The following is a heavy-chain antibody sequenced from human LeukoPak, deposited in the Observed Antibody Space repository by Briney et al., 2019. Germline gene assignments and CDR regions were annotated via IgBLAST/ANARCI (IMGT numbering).Heavy chain of an antibody. J-gene: IGHJ5*02. Sequence: SETLSLTCAVYGGSFSGYYWSWIRQPPGKGLEWIGEINHSGSTNYNPSLKSRVTISVDTSKNQFSLKLSSVTAADTAVYYCARYGSYRQNWLDPWGQGTLVTVSS. D-gene: IGHD1-26*01. CDR1: GGSFSGYY. V-gene: IGHV4-34*01. CDR2: INHSGST. CDR3: ARYGSYRQNWLDP.